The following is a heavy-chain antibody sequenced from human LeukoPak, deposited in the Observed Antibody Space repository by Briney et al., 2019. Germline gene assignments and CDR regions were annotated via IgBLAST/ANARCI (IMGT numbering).Heavy chain of an antibody. D-gene: IGHD1-26*01. Sequence: GASVKVSCKASGYTLTGYYMHWVRQAPGQGLEWMGWINPNSGGTNYAQKFQGRVTMTRNTSISTAYMDLSSLTSEDTAVYYCAMRYYRGDYWGQGTLVTVSS. V-gene: IGHV1-2*02. CDR1: GYTLTGYY. J-gene: IGHJ4*02. CDR3: AMRYYRGDY. CDR2: INPNSGGT.